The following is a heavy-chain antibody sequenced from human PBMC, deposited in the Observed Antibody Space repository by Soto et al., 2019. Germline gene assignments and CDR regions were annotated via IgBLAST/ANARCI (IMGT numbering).Heavy chain of an antibody. V-gene: IGHV3-43*01. CDR2: ISWDGGST. CDR3: AKGAERYCTNGVCPGAFDI. CDR1: GFTFDDYT. Sequence: GGSLRLSCAASGFTFDDYTMHWVRQAPGKGLEWVSLISWDGGSTYYADSVKGRFTISRDNSKNSLYLQMNSLRTEDTALYYCAKGAERYCTNGVCPGAFDIWGQGTMVTVSS. J-gene: IGHJ3*02. D-gene: IGHD2-8*01.